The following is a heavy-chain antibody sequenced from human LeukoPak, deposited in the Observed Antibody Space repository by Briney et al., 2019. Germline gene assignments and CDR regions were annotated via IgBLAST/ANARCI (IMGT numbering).Heavy chain of an antibody. CDR3: ARDRYGSGSYCLFDY. CDR1: GYTFTSYA. D-gene: IGHD3-10*01. V-gene: IGHV1-3*01. J-gene: IGHJ4*02. Sequence: ASVKVFCKASGYTFTSYAMHWVRQPPAQRLEWMGWINAGNGNTKYSQKFQGRVTITRDTSASTAYMELSSLRSEDTAVYYCARDRYGSGSYCLFDYWGQGTLVTVSS. CDR2: INAGNGNT.